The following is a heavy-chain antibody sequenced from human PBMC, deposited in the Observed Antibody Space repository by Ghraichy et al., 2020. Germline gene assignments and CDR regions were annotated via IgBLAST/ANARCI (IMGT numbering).Heavy chain of an antibody. CDR2: IYHSGST. CDR1: GGSISSSNW. Sequence: SETLSLTCAVSGGSISSSNWWSWVRQPPGKGLEWIGEIYHSGSTNYNPSLKSRVTISVDKSKNQFSLKLSSVTAADTAVYYCARDGLAASSITGTGLDYWGQGTLVTVSS. V-gene: IGHV4-4*02. CDR3: ARDGLAASSITGTGLDY. J-gene: IGHJ4*02. D-gene: IGHD1-7*01.